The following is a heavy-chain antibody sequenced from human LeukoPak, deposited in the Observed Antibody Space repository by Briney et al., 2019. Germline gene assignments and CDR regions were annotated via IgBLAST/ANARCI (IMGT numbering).Heavy chain of an antibody. J-gene: IGHJ4*02. D-gene: IGHD3-9*01. CDR3: ARSNGGLRYFDWFRDKYFDY. CDR2: INPNSGGT. Sequence: ASVKVSGKASGYTCTGYYMHWVRQAPGQGLEWMGWINPNSGGTNYAQKFQGWVTMTRDTSISTAYMELSRLRSDDTAVYYCARSNGGLRYFDWFRDKYFDYWGQGTLVTVSS. CDR1: GYTCTGYY. V-gene: IGHV1-2*04.